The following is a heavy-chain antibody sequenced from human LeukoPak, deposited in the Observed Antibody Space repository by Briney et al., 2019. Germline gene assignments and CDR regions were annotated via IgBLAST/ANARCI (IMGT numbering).Heavy chain of an antibody. CDR2: IIPIFGTA. V-gene: IGHV1-69*13. Sequence: SVKVSCKASGGTFSSYAISWVRQAPGQWLEWMGGIIPIFGTANYAQKFQGRVTITADESTSTAYMELSSLRSEDTAVYYCARVSSLGITMIVVDAFDIWGQGTMVTVSS. CDR1: GGTFSSYA. J-gene: IGHJ3*02. D-gene: IGHD3-22*01. CDR3: ARVSSLGITMIVVDAFDI.